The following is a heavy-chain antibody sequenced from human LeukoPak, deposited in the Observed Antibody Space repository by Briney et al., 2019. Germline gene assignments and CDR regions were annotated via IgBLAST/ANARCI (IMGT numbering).Heavy chain of an antibody. J-gene: IGHJ1*01. V-gene: IGHV4-39*01. CDR2: IYYSGST. Sequence: PSETLSLTCTVSGGSISSSSYYWGWIRQPPGKGLEWIGNIYYSGSTYYSPSLKSRVTISVDTSKNQFSLKLSSVTAADTAVHYCASDRHYSSSPAWGQGTLVTVSS. D-gene: IGHD6-13*01. CDR1: GGSISSSSYY. CDR3: ASDRHYSSSPA.